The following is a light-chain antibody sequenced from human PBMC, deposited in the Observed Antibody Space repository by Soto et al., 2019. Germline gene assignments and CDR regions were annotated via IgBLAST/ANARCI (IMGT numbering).Light chain of an antibody. CDR1: QSVSST. J-gene: IGKJ4*01. Sequence: EIVMTQSPDTLSVSPGERATLFCRASQSVSSTVAWYQQKPGQAPRLLIYGASTRATGIPARFSGSGSGTDFPLIISSLQSEDFVFYYCQQYNDWLTFGGGTKVEIK. V-gene: IGKV3-15*01. CDR3: QQYNDWLT. CDR2: GAS.